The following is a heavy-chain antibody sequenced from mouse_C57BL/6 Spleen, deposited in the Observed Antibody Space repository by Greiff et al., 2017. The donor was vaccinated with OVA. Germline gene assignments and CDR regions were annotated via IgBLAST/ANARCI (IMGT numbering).Heavy chain of an antibody. J-gene: IGHJ1*03. CDR1: GFTFSSYA. V-gene: IGHV5-4*03. Sequence: EVMLVESGGGLVKPGGSLTLSCAASGFTFSSYAMSWVRQTPDKRLALVATISDGGSYTYYPDTVKGRFTISRDNTTNTLYLQMSHLKTDETAMFYCARRGTTVEGGYFDVWGTGTTVTVSS. CDR3: ARRGTTVEGGYFDV. D-gene: IGHD1-1*01. CDR2: ISDGGSYT.